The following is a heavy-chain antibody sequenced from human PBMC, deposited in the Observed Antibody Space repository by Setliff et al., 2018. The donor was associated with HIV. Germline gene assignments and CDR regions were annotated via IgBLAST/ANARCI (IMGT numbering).Heavy chain of an antibody. V-gene: IGHV1-3*01. D-gene: IGHD3-22*01. CDR1: GYTFINYA. J-gene: IGHJ4*02. CDR2: INAGNGNT. Sequence: ASVKVSCKASGYTFINYAMHWVRQAPGQRLEWMGWINAGNGNTKYSQKFQGRVTISRDTSASTAYMELSSLRSEDTAVYYCAKGQTEYFYDSSGYYSLGYWGQGTLVTVS. CDR3: AKGQTEYFYDSSGYYSLGY.